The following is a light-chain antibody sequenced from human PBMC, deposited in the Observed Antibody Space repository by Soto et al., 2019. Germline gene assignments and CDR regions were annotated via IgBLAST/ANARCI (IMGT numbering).Light chain of an antibody. CDR1: QNISNF. CDR3: QQSYRTPRT. Sequence: DLQMTQSPSSLSASVGDRVIITCRASQNISNFLNWYQQKPGKAPKLLIYDTSSLQSGVPSRFSGSGSGTDFTLTISSLQPEDFATFYCQQSYRTPRTFGPGTKVDIK. J-gene: IGKJ1*01. V-gene: IGKV1-39*01. CDR2: DTS.